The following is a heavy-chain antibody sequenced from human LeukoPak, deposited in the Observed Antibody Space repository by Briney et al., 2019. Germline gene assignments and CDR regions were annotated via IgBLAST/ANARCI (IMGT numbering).Heavy chain of an antibody. Sequence: KPSETLSHTCTVSGGSISSDYWSWIRQPPGEDLEWIGYFHYSGRTNYNPSLKSRVTISVDTSKNQFSLKVTSVTAADTAVYYCARGAGWYDYWGQGTLVTVSS. CDR1: GGSISSDY. CDR2: FHYSGRT. J-gene: IGHJ4*02. CDR3: ARGAGWYDY. D-gene: IGHD6-19*01. V-gene: IGHV4-59*01.